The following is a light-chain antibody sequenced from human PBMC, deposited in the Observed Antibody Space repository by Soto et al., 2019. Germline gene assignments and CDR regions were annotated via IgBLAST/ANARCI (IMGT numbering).Light chain of an antibody. J-gene: IGKJ1*01. V-gene: IGKV3-15*01. CDR2: GAS. Sequence: DILMTQSPATLSVSPCRIATLSWRASQSVSSNLAWYQHKPGQAPMLLIYGASTRATGIPARFSGSGSGTEFTLTISSLQSEDFAVYYCQQYNNWPRTFGQGTKVDIK. CDR3: QQYNNWPRT. CDR1: QSVSSN.